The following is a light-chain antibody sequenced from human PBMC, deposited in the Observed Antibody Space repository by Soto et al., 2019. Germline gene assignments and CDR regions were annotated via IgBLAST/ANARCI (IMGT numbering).Light chain of an antibody. CDR1: QSVGSL. CDR2: GAS. CDR3: QQYKTWPYT. Sequence: EIVLTQSPATLAVSPGERGTLSCRASQSVGSLLAWYQQRPGQSPRLLIYGASTRADGIPDRFSGSGSGTEFSLPIRSLHSGDLAVYYWQQYKTWPYTFGQGTKLEI. J-gene: IGKJ2*01. V-gene: IGKV3D-15*01.